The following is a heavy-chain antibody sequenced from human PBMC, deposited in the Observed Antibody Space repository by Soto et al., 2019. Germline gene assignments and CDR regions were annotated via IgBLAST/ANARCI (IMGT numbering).Heavy chain of an antibody. D-gene: IGHD2-2*01. J-gene: IGHJ4*02. CDR3: AYGIVVVPAAPTTRAPDXYYFDY. CDR1: GGTFSSYA. CDR2: IIPIFGTA. V-gene: IGHV1-69*13. Sequence: SVKVSCKASGGTFSSYAISWVRQAPGQGLEWMGGIIPIFGTANYAQKFQGRVTITADESTSTAYMELSSLRSEDTAVYYCAYGIVVVPAAPTTRAPDXYYFDYWGQGTLVTVSS.